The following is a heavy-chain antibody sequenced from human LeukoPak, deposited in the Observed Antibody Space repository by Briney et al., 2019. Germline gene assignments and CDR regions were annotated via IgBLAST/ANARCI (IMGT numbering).Heavy chain of an antibody. Sequence: SVKVSCKASGGTFSSYAISWVRQAPGQGLEWMGRIIPILGIANYAQKFQGRVTITADKSTSTAYMELSSLRSEDTAVYSCARAAPPWYCGGDCYSPAFDIWGQGTMVTVSS. V-gene: IGHV1-69*04. CDR2: IIPILGIA. J-gene: IGHJ3*02. D-gene: IGHD2-21*02. CDR3: ARAAPPWYCGGDCYSPAFDI. CDR1: GGTFSSYA.